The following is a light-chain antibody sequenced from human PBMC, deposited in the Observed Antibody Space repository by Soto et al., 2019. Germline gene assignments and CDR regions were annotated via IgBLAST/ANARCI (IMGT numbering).Light chain of an antibody. CDR3: CSYGGSRPYV. J-gene: IGLJ1*01. Sequence: QSVLTQPASVSGSPGQSITISCTGTDNDIGTYNLVSWYQQCPGTAPKVIIFDVSSRPSGVSSRFSGSKSGNTASLTISALQAEDEADYYCCSYGGSRPYVFGTGTKVP. CDR1: DNDIGTYNL. CDR2: DVS. V-gene: IGLV2-23*02.